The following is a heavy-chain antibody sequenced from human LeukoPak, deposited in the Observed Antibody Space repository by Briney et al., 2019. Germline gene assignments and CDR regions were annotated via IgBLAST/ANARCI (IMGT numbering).Heavy chain of an antibody. CDR2: IRSKANSYAT. D-gene: IGHD2-2*01. J-gene: IGHJ4*02. Sequence: GGSLKLSCAASGFTFSGSAMHWVRQASGKGLEWVGRIRSKANSYATAYAASVKGRFTISRDDSKNTAYLQMNSLKTEDTAVYYCARGGSSIFDYWGQGTLVTVSS. V-gene: IGHV3-73*01. CDR3: ARGGSSIFDY. CDR1: GFTFSGSA.